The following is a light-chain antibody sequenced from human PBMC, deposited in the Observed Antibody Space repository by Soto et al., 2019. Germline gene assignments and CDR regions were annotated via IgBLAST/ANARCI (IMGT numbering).Light chain of an antibody. CDR2: GAS. CDR1: QSVSSN. Sequence: EIVLTQSPGTLSLSPGERATLSCRASQSVSSNLVWYQQKPGQAPRLLIYGASTRATGIPARFSGSGSGTEFTLTISSLQSEDFAVYYCQQYNNWPPYTFGQGTKVDNK. CDR3: QQYNNWPPYT. J-gene: IGKJ1*01. V-gene: IGKV3-15*01.